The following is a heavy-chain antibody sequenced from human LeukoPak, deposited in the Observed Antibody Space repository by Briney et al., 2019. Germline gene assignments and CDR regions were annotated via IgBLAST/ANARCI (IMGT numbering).Heavy chain of an antibody. CDR2: ISSGSSTI. J-gene: IGHJ1*01. CDR3: ARDLFFSDAGYSSGWRAEYFHH. V-gene: IGHV3-48*02. CDR1: GFTFSIYS. Sequence: GGSLRLSCAASGFTFSIYSMNWVRQAPGKGLEWVSYISSGSSTIYYADSVKGRFTISRDNAKNSLYLQMNSLRDEDTAVYYCARDLFFSDAGYSSGWRAEYFHHWGQGTLVTVSS. D-gene: IGHD6-19*01.